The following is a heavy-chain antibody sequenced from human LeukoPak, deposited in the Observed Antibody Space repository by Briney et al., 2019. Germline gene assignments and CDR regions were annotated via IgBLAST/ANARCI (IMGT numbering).Heavy chain of an antibody. CDR1: GGSVNLYC. V-gene: IGHV4-59*02. J-gene: IGHJ3*02. CDR3: ARDWNGQRMWEWAFDI. Sequence: SETLSLTCTVSGGSVNLYCWSWVRLPPGKGMEWIGYICYNGRADYDPSPGSIVAISVDESKNQISLELNSVTEAATAMDYYARDWNGQRMWEWAFDIWGQGTMVTVSS. CDR2: ICYNGRA. D-gene: IGHD1-26*01.